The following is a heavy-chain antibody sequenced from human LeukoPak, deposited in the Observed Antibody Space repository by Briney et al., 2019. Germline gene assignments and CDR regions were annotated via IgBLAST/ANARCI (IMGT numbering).Heavy chain of an antibody. CDR1: GGSISSSSYY. CDR3: ARYDDYGDYLSFDY. CDR2: IYYGGST. V-gene: IGHV4-39*07. D-gene: IGHD4-17*01. Sequence: SETLSLTFTVSGGSISSSSYYWGWIRQPPGKGLEWIGSIYYGGSTYYNPSLKSRVTISVDTSKNQFSLKLSSVTAADTAVYYCARYDDYGDYLSFDYWGQGTLVTVSS. J-gene: IGHJ4*02.